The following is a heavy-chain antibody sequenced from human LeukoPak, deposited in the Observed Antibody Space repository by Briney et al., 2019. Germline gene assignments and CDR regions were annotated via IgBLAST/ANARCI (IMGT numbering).Heavy chain of an antibody. Sequence: GGSLRLSCAASGFTFSSYSMNRVRQAPGKGLEWVSSISSSCSYIYYADSVKGRFTISRDNAKNSLYLQMNSLRAEDTAVYYCAREAPDPTYYFDYWGQGTLVTVSS. V-gene: IGHV3-21*01. CDR3: AREAPDPTYYFDY. J-gene: IGHJ4*02. CDR1: GFTFSSYS. CDR2: ISSSCSYI.